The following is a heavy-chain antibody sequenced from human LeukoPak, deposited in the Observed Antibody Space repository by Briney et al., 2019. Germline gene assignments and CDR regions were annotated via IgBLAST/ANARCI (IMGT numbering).Heavy chain of an antibody. D-gene: IGHD6-13*01. Sequence: SETLSLTCTVSGGSINTNYWAWIRQPPGKGLEWIGEINHSGSTNYNPSLKSRVTISVDTSKNQFSLKLSSVTAADTAMYYCARLQQLVVFDYWGQGTLVTVSS. CDR2: INHSGST. CDR1: GGSINTNY. J-gene: IGHJ4*02. V-gene: IGHV4-34*01. CDR3: ARLQQLVVFDY.